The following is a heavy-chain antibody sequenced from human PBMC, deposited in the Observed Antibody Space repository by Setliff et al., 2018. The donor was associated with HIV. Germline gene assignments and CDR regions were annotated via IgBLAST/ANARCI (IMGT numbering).Heavy chain of an antibody. CDR2: IYISGNT. CDR3: ARVFSPLRGAPFGTPPGAFDI. J-gene: IGHJ3*02. Sequence: SETLSLTCSVSGGSISPYYWSWIRQPAGKGREWSGRIYISGNTIYNPTLNSRVTMSVDTSKNQFFLIPNSVTAADRAVYYCARVFSPLRGAPFGTPPGAFDIWGQGTKVTVSS. CDR1: GGSISPYY. D-gene: IGHD3-3*01. V-gene: IGHV4-4*07.